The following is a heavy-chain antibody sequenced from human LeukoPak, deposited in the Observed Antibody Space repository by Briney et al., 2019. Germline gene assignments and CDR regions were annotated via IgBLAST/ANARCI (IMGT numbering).Heavy chain of an antibody. CDR1: GGSISSSSYY. CDR3: ARRHDILTGSPFDY. CDR2: IYYSGST. D-gene: IGHD3-9*01. J-gene: IGHJ4*02. Sequence: SETLSLTCTVSGGSISSSSYYWGWIRQPPGTGLEWIGSIYYSGSTYYNPSLKSRVTISVDTSKNQFSLKLSSVTAADTAVYYCARRHDILTGSPFDYWGQGTLVTVSS. V-gene: IGHV4-39*01.